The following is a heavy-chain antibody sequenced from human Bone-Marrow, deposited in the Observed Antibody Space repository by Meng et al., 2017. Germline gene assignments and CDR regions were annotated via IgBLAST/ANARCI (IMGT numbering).Heavy chain of an antibody. V-gene: IGHV3-30*01. CDR2: ISYDGSNK. CDR1: GFTFSSYA. CDR3: ARDRGGIDY. D-gene: IGHD2-15*01. Sequence: VQLGGSGGGVVQPGRSLRLSCAASGFTFSSYAMHWVRQAPGKGLEWVAVISYDGSNKYYADSVKGRFTISRDNSKNTLYLQMNSLRAEDTAVYYCARDRGGIDYWGQGTLVTVSS. J-gene: IGHJ4*02.